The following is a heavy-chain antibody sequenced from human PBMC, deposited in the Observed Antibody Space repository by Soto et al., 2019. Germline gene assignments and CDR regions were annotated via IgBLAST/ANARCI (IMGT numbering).Heavy chain of an antibody. J-gene: IGHJ6*03. CDR1: GFTFSNFA. CDR2: ITGSTGTT. D-gene: IGHD2-2*01. Sequence: EVQVLESGGGSVQPGGSLRLSCAASGFTFSNFAMSWVRHAPGKGLEWVSEITGSTGTTYYADSVKGRFIISRDNSKNPVHLQMNSLRAEDTAVYYCAKDTSSSPYYMDVWGNGTTVTLSS. CDR3: AKDTSSSPYYMDV. V-gene: IGHV3-23*01.